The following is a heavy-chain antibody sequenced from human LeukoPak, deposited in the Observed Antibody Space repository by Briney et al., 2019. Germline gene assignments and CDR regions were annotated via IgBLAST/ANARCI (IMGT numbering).Heavy chain of an antibody. CDR2: IYTSGST. D-gene: IGHD3-10*01. CDR1: GGSISSGSYY. V-gene: IGHV4-61*02. CDR3: ARDLLYYYYMDV. J-gene: IGHJ6*03. Sequence: SETLSLTCTVSGGSISSGSYYWSWIRQPAGKGLEWIGRIYTSGSTNYNPSLKSRVAISVDTSKNQFSLKLSSVTAADTAVYYCARDLLYYYYMDVWGKGTTVTVSS.